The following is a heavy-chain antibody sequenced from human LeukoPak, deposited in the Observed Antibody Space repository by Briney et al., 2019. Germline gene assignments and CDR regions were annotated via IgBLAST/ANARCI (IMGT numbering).Heavy chain of an antibody. V-gene: IGHV4-34*01. CDR1: GGSFSGYY. Sequence: PSETLSLTCAVYGGSFSGYYWSWIRQPPGKGLEWIGEINHSGSTNYNPSLKSRVTISVDTSKNQFSLKLTSVTAADTAVYCCVYGDYGVWFDPWGQGTLVTVSS. CDR2: INHSGST. J-gene: IGHJ5*02. D-gene: IGHD4-17*01. CDR3: VYGDYGVWFDP.